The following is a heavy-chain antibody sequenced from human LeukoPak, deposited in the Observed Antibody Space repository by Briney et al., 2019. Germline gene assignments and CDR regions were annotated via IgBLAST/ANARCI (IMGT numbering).Heavy chain of an antibody. Sequence: GGSLRLSCAASGFTFSNYWMHWVRQAPGKGPVWVSRINTDGNITTYADSVKGRFTISRDNSKNTLYLQMNSLRAEDTAVYYCAKDMKDGYGDYVFDYWGQGTLVTVSS. J-gene: IGHJ4*02. CDR3: AKDMKDGYGDYVFDY. CDR1: GFTFSNYW. CDR2: INTDGNIT. V-gene: IGHV3-74*01. D-gene: IGHD4-17*01.